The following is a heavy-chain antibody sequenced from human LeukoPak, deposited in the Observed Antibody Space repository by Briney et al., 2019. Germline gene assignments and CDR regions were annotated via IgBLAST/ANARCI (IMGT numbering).Heavy chain of an antibody. CDR3: AKDQGYSSGWYVDYYYYYYMDV. D-gene: IGHD6-19*01. V-gene: IGHV3-23*01. CDR2: ISGSGGST. CDR1: GFTFSSYA. J-gene: IGHJ6*03. Sequence: GGSLRLSCAASGFTFSSYAMSWVRQAPGKGLEWVSAISGSGGSTYYADSVKGLFTISRDNSKNTLYLQMNSLRAEDTAAYYCAKDQGYSSGWYVDYYYYYYMDVWGKGTTVTVSS.